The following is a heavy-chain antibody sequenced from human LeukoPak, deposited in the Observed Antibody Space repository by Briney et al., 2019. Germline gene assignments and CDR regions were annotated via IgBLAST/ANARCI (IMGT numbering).Heavy chain of an antibody. D-gene: IGHD3-10*01. Sequence: PGGSLRLSCAASGFTVSSNYMSWVRQAPGKGLEWVSVIYSGGSTYYAASVKGRFTISRDNSKNTLYLQMNSLRAEDTAVYYCARGGTMVRGVIEYYFDYWGQGTLVTVSS. CDR2: IYSGGST. V-gene: IGHV3-53*01. J-gene: IGHJ4*02. CDR1: GFTVSSNY. CDR3: ARGGTMVRGVIEYYFDY.